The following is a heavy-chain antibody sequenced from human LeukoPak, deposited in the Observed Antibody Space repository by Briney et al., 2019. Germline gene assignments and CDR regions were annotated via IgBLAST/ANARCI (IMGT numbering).Heavy chain of an antibody. J-gene: IGHJ4*02. V-gene: IGHV3-33*01. CDR3: ARDRMRLAYCGGDCYSEPDY. CDR2: IWYDGSNK. CDR1: GFTFSSYG. Sequence: GGSLRLSCAASGFTFSSYGMHWARQAPGKGLEWVAVIWYDGSNKYYADSVKGRFTISRDNSKNTLYLQMNSLRAEDTAVYYCARDRMRLAYCGGDCYSEPDYWGQGTLVTVSS. D-gene: IGHD2-21*02.